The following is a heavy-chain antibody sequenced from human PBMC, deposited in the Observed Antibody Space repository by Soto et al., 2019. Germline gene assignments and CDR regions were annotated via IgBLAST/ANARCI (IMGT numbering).Heavy chain of an antibody. D-gene: IGHD2-15*01. V-gene: IGHV3-23*01. CDR1: EFIFPTYA. CDR2: ISGRTDDT. CDR3: AKEVFGVVAGTGLDT. J-gene: IGHJ5*02. Sequence: PGGSLRLSCAASEFIFPTYAMTWVRQAPGKGLEWVSSISGRTDDTFYADSVKGRITISLDSSKNTLFLQMNSLRDEDTAVYYCAKEVFGVVAGTGLDTWGQGTLVTVSS.